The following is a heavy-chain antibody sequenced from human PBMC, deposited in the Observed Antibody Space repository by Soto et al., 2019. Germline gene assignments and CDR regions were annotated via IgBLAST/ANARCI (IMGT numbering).Heavy chain of an antibody. Sequence: EVQLVESGGGLVQPGGSLRLSCAVSGFTFSSYGMIWVRQAPGEGLEWVSYISSSSSKVYYADSVKGRFTISRDNAKNSLYLQMNSLRAEDTAVYYCARDRDSSGNYLDYLDYWGQGTLVTVSS. V-gene: IGHV3-48*01. CDR2: ISSSSSKV. J-gene: IGHJ4*02. CDR3: ARDRDSSGNYLDYLDY. D-gene: IGHD3-22*01. CDR1: GFTFSSYG.